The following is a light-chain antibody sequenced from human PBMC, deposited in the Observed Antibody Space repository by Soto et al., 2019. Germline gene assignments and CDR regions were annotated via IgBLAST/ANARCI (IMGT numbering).Light chain of an antibody. V-gene: IGLV2-11*01. J-gene: IGLJ3*02. CDR2: DVS. Sequence: QSALTQPRSVSGSPGQSVTISCTGTSSDVGGYNYVSWYQQHPGKAPKLMIYDVSKRPSGVPDRFSGSKSDNTASLTISGLQAEDEADYYFCSYAGSYTWVFGGGTKVTVL. CDR3: CSYAGSYTWV. CDR1: SSDVGGYNY.